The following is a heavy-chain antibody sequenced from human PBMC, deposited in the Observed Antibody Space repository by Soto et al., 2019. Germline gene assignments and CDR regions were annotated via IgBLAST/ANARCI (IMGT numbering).Heavy chain of an antibody. J-gene: IGHJ3*02. CDR2: INHSGST. Sequence: SETLSLTCAVYIGSFSGYYWSWIRQPPGKGLEWIGEINHSGSTNYNPSLKSRVTISVDTSKNQFSLKLSSVTAADMAVYYCARDLDYDSSVSDAFDIWGQGAMVTVSS. D-gene: IGHD3-22*01. CDR3: ARDLDYDSSVSDAFDI. V-gene: IGHV4-34*01. CDR1: IGSFSGYY.